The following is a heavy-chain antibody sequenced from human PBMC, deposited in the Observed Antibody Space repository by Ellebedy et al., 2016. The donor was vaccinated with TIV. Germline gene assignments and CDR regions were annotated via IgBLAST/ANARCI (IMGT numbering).Heavy chain of an antibody. CDR3: AREDYYDSSGPNNWFDP. D-gene: IGHD3-22*01. CDR2: IYYSGST. Sequence: SETLSLXXTVSGGSIGSSSYYWGWIRQPPGKGLEWIGSIYYSGSTYYNPSLKSRVTISVDTSKNQFSLKLSSVTAADTAVYYCAREDYYDSSGPNNWFDPWGQGTLVTVSS. CDR1: GGSIGSSSYY. V-gene: IGHV4-39*07. J-gene: IGHJ5*02.